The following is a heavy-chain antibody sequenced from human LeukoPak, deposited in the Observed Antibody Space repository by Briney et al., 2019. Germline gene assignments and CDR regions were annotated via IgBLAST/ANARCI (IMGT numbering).Heavy chain of an antibody. CDR3: ARGGDSTAMGPRGYYYYYMDV. V-gene: IGHV1-69*06. D-gene: IGHD5-18*01. CDR2: IIPIFGTA. J-gene: IGHJ6*03. CDR1: GGTFSSYA. Sequence: GASVKVSCKASGGTFSSYAISWVRQAPGQGLEWMGGIIPIFGTANYAQKFQGRVTITADKSTSTAYMELSSLRSEDTAVYYCARGGDSTAMGPRGYYYYYMDVWGKGTTVTVSS.